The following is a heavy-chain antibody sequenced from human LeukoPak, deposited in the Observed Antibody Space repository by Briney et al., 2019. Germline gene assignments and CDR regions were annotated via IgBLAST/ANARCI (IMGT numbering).Heavy chain of an antibody. Sequence: GGSLRLLCSASGXTFSRYPMHWVRQPPGKRQEYVSAITSDGGRTFYADSVKGRFTISRDNSKNTLYLQMSSLRTEDAAVYYCVREDSSSWAYWGRGILVTVSS. CDR2: ITSDGGRT. J-gene: IGHJ4*02. CDR3: VREDSSSWAY. CDR1: GXTFSRYP. D-gene: IGHD6-13*01. V-gene: IGHV3-64D*06.